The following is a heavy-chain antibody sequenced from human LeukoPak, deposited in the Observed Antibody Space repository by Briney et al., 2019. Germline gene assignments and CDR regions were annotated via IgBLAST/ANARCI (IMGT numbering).Heavy chain of an antibody. V-gene: IGHV1-46*01. Sequence: ASVKVSCKASGYTFTSYYMHWVRQAPGQGLEWMGIINPGGGSTSYAQKFQGRVTMTRDTSTSTVYMELGSLRSEDTAVYYCARDLFNYYDSSGADYWGQGTLVTVSS. CDR1: GYTFTSYY. J-gene: IGHJ4*02. CDR2: INPGGGST. D-gene: IGHD3-22*01. CDR3: ARDLFNYYDSSGADY.